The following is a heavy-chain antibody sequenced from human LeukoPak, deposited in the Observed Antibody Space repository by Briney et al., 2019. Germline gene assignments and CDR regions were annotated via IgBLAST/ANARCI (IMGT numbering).Heavy chain of an antibody. D-gene: IGHD3-22*01. CDR2: MSGSGGST. J-gene: IGHJ4*02. V-gene: IGHV3-23*01. Sequence: GGSLRLSCTVSGITLSNYGMSWVRQAPGKGLEWVAGMSGSGGSTNCADSVKGRFTISRDNPKNILYLQMNSLRAEDTAVYFCAKRGVVIRVILVGFHKEANYFDSWGQGALVTVSS. CDR3: AKRGVVIRVILVGFHKEANYFDS. CDR1: GITLSNYG.